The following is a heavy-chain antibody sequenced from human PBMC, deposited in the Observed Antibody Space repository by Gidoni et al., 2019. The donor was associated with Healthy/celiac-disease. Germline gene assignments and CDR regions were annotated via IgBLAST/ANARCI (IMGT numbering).Heavy chain of an antibody. J-gene: IGHJ6*02. D-gene: IGHD2-2*01. CDR3: ESAGLDIVVVPAAMHGMDG. CDR1: GGTFSSYA. Sequence: QVQLVQSGAEVKKPGSSVKVSCKASGGTFSSYAISWVRQAPGQGLKWMGGIIPNFGTANDAQKFQGRVKITADESTSTAYMELSSLRSEDTAVYYCESAGLDIVVVPAAMHGMDGWGQGTTVTVSS. V-gene: IGHV1-69*01. CDR2: IIPNFGTA.